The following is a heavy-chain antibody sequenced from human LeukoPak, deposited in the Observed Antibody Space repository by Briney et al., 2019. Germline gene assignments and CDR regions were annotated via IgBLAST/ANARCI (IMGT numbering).Heavy chain of an antibody. CDR1: GFTFSSYA. V-gene: IGHV3-23*01. Sequence: GGSLRLSCAASGFTFSSYAMSWVRQAPGKGLEWVSAISGSGGSTYYADSVKGRFTISRDNSKNTLYLQMNSLRAEDTAVYYCAKGTYGSGSYSPLDVWGQGTTVTVSS. CDR3: AKGTYGSGSYSPLDV. D-gene: IGHD3-10*01. CDR2: ISGSGGST. J-gene: IGHJ6*02.